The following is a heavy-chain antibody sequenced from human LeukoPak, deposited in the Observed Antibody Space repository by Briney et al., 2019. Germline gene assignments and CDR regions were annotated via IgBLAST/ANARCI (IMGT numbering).Heavy chain of an antibody. Sequence: GGSLRLSCAASGFSVSSNYMSWVRLPPGKGLECVSVIYSDGRTYHADSMKGRFTISRDNSKNTLYLQMNSLTADDTAVYYCARGRIEIPRHPFDCWGQGTQVTVSS. CDR3: ARGRIEIPRHPFDC. CDR1: GFSVSSNY. CDR2: IYSDGRT. V-gene: IGHV3-53*01. D-gene: IGHD1-26*01. J-gene: IGHJ4*02.